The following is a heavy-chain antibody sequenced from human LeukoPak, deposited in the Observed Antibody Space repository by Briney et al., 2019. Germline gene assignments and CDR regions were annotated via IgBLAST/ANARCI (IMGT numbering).Heavy chain of an antibody. V-gene: IGHV4-4*07. CDR1: GGSISSYY. CDR3: ARRSHYYDSSGPNWFDP. J-gene: IGHJ5*02. CDR2: IYTSGST. D-gene: IGHD3-22*01. Sequence: PSETLSLTCTVSGGSISSYYWSWIRQPAGKGLEWIGRIYTSGSTNYNPSLKSRVTISVDTSKNQFSLKLSSVTAADTAVYYCARRSHYYDSSGPNWFDPWGQGTLVTVSS.